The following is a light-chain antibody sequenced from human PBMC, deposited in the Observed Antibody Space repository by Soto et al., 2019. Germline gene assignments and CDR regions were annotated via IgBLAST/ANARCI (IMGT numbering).Light chain of an antibody. CDR3: QLWNSSSDQGV. V-gene: IGLV3-21*04. CDR1: TIGINA. J-gene: IGLJ3*02. CDR2: YVS. Sequence: SYELTQPPSVSVAPEKTATITCGGDTIGINAVHWYQQKPGQAPLLVVYYVSDRPSGIPERFSGSTSGNTATLTISRVEAGDEADYYCQLWNSSSDQGVFGGGTKLTVL.